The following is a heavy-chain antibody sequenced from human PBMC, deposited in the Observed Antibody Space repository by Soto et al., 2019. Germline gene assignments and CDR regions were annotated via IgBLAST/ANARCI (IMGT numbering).Heavy chain of an antibody. J-gene: IGHJ5*02. CDR3: ARGTTFYYGTGFDP. D-gene: IGHD3-22*01. V-gene: IGHV3-74*01. CDR2: INSDGTTI. CDR1: GFTFSNYW. Sequence: GGSLRLSCAASGFTFSNYWVHWVRQAPGKGLMWVSRINSDGTTINYADSVEGRFTISRDNAKNTLYLEMNSLRVEDTAVYYYARGTTFYYGTGFDPWGQGTLVTVSS.